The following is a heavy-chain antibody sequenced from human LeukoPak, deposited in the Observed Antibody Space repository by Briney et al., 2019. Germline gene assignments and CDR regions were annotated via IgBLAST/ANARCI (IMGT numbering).Heavy chain of an antibody. J-gene: IGHJ4*02. CDR3: ATGHRFQLWLSY. CDR1: GYTLTELS. D-gene: IGHD5-18*01. V-gene: IGHV1-24*01. CDR2: FDPEDGET. Sequence: GASVKVSCMVSGYTLTELSMHWVRQAPGKGLEWMGGFDPEDGETIYAQTFQGRVTMTEETSTDTAYMELSSLRSEDTAVYYCATGHRFQLWLSYWGQGTLVTVSS.